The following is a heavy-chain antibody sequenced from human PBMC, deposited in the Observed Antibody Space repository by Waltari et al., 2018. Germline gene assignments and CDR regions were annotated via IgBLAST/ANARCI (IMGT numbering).Heavy chain of an antibody. Sequence: LRLSCAASGFTFSSYAMHWVRQAPGKGLEWVAVISYDGSNKYYADSVKGRFTISRDNSKNTLYLQMNSLRAEDTAVYYCTRDRGAVAEYFDYWGQGTLVTVSS. D-gene: IGHD6-19*01. CDR3: TRDRGAVAEYFDY. J-gene: IGHJ4*02. CDR1: GFTFSSYA. V-gene: IGHV3-30-3*01. CDR2: ISYDGSNK.